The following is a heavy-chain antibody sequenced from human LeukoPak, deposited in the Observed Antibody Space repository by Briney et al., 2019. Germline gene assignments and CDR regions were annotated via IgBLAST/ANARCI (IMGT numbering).Heavy chain of an antibody. D-gene: IGHD3-10*01. J-gene: IGHJ4*02. CDR1: GYTFTAYF. V-gene: IGHV1-2*02. CDR3: ARGPSHGAFDY. CDR2: INPNTGDT. Sequence: VASVKVSCKASGYTFTAYFIHWLRQAPGQGLEWMGWINPNTGDTGYAQRLQGRVTMTRDTSISTAYMELSSLTSDDTAMYFCARGPSHGAFDYWGQGTLVTISS.